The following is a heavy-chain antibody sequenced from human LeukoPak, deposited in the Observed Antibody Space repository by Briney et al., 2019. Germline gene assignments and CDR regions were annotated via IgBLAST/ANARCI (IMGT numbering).Heavy chain of an antibody. D-gene: IGHD2-15*01. J-gene: IGHJ4*02. CDR1: GFIFSSYA. CDR2: ISGSGGST. CDR3: ARQHCSGGDCYFFD. V-gene: IGHV3-23*01. Sequence: GGSLRLSCAASGFIFSSYAMSWVRQAPGKGLEWVSTISGSGGSTYYADSVKGRFTISRDNSKNTLYLQLNSLRAEDTAVYYCARQHCSGGDCYFFDWGQGTLVTVSS.